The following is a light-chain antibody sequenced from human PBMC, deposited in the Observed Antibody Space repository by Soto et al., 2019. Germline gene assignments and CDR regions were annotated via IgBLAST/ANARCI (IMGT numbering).Light chain of an antibody. CDR3: QQYGSSPRT. CDR1: QSVSSSY. J-gene: IGKJ1*01. CDR2: GAS. V-gene: IGKV3-20*01. Sequence: EIVLTQSPGTLSLSPGERATVSCRASQSVSSSYLAWYQQKPGQAPRLLIYGASSRATGIPDRFSGSGSGTDFTLTISRLAPEDFAVYYCQQYGSSPRTFGQGTKVDIK.